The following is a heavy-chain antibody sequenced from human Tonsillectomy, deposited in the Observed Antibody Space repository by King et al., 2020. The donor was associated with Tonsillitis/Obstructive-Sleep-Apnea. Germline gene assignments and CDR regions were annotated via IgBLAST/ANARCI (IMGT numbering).Heavy chain of an antibody. V-gene: IGHV3-15*01. D-gene: IGHD2-2*01. J-gene: IGHJ6*03. Sequence: VQLVESGGGLVKPGGSLRLSCAASGFIFSNAWMSWVRQAPGKGLEWVGRIKSKTDGGTTDYAAPVKGRFTISRDDSKNTLYLQMNSLKTEDTAVYYCTTDGEYCRSTSCQPPYYYYYMDVWGKGTTVTVSS. CDR2: IKSKTDGGTT. CDR3: TTDGEYCRSTSCQPPYYYYYMDV. CDR1: GFIFSNAW.